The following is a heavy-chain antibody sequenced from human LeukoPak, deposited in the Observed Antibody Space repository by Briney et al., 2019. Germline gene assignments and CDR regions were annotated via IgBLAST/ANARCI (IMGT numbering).Heavy chain of an antibody. Sequence: GGSLRLSCVASGFTFSTYGMSWVRQAPGKGLEWVSAISGSGGSTYYADSVKGRFTISRDNSKNTLYLQMNSLRAEDTAVYYCAKLLTDSGYDFDYWGQGTLVTVSS. D-gene: IGHD5-12*01. CDR2: ISGSGGST. V-gene: IGHV3-23*01. CDR1: GFTFSTYG. CDR3: AKLLTDSGYDFDY. J-gene: IGHJ4*02.